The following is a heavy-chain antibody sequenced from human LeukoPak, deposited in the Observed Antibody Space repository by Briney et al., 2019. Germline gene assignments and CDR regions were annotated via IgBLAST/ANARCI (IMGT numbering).Heavy chain of an antibody. V-gene: IGHV3-53*01. J-gene: IGHJ4*02. Sequence: PGGSRRLSCVASGFTVSSKYMNCVRQAPGEGLEWVSLIYSSGGTYYADSVKGGFTVSRDNSKNTLYLQMNSLRAEDVAVYYCARGTRGGSGYYPHYFDYWGQGILVTVSS. CDR1: GFTVSSKY. CDR3: ARGTRGGSGYYPHYFDY. D-gene: IGHD3-22*01. CDR2: IYSSGGT.